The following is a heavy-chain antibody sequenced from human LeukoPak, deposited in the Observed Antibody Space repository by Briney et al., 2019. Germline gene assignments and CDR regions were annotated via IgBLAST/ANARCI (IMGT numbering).Heavy chain of an antibody. CDR2: IYYSGNT. CDR1: GGSISNYF. Sequence: SETLSLTCTVSGGSISNYFWGWIRQPPGKGLEWIGYIYYSGNTNYNPSLKSRVTMSVDTSKNQFSLKLSSVTAADTAVYYCARDRWFDPWGQGTLVTVSS. V-gene: IGHV4-59*01. CDR3: ARDRWFDP. J-gene: IGHJ5*02.